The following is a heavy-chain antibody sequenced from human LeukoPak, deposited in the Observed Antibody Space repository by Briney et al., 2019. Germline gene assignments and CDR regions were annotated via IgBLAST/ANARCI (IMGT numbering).Heavy chain of an antibody. Sequence: GESLKISCKGSGYSFTSYWIGWVRQMPGKGLEWMGIIYPGDSDTRYSPSFQGQVTISADKSISTAYLQWSSLKASDTAMYYCARLPYCGGDCSYYFDYWGQGTLVTVSS. CDR3: ARLPYCGGDCSYYFDY. J-gene: IGHJ4*02. CDR1: GYSFTSYW. V-gene: IGHV5-51*01. D-gene: IGHD2-21*01. CDR2: IYPGDSDT.